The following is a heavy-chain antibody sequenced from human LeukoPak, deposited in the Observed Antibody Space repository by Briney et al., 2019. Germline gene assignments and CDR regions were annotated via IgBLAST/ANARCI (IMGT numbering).Heavy chain of an antibody. V-gene: IGHV1-18*01. CDR1: GYTFNSYG. J-gene: IGHJ3*02. Sequence: ASVKVSCKASGYTFNSYGISWVRQAPGQGLEWMGWISAYNANTNYAQKLQGRVTMTTDTSTSTAHMELRSLRSDDTAVYYCARFTSLDVYAFDIWGQGTMVIVSS. CDR2: ISAYNANT. CDR3: ARFTSLDVYAFDI. D-gene: IGHD1-1*01.